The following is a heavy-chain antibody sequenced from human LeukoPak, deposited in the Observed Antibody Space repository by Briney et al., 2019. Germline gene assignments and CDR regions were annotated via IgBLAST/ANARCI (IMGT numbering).Heavy chain of an antibody. Sequence: PSETLSLTCAVSGGSISSSSYYWGWIRQPPGKGLEWIGSIYYSGSTYYNPSLKSRVTISVDTSKNQFSLKLSSVTAADTAVYYCARLSITGTPALIWGQGTLVTVSS. D-gene: IGHD1-7*01. V-gene: IGHV4-39*01. J-gene: IGHJ4*02. CDR3: ARLSITGTPALI. CDR2: IYYSGST. CDR1: GGSISSSSYY.